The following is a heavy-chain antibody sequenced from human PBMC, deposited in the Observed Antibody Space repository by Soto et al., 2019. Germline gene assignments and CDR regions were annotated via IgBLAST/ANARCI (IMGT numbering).Heavy chain of an antibody. Sequence: ETLSLTCTVSGGSISSYYWSWIRQPPGKGLEWIGYIYYSGSTNYNPSLKSRVTISVDTSQNQFSLKLSSMTAADTAVYYCAREDITRGGWFDPWGQGTLVTV. CDR2: IYYSGST. J-gene: IGHJ5*02. V-gene: IGHV4-59*12. CDR3: AREDITRGGWFDP. CDR1: GGSISSYY. D-gene: IGHD2-15*01.